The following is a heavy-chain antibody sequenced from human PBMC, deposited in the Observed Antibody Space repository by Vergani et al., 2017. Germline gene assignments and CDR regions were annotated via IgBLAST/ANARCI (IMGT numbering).Heavy chain of an antibody. J-gene: IGHJ6*03. CDR3: AXGGDIVVVPAAARRNYYYYYMDV. V-gene: IGHV1-69*01. Sequence: QVQLVQSGAEVKKPGSSVKVSCKASGGTFSSYAISWVRQAPGQGLEWMGGIIPIFGTANYAQKFQGRVTITADESTSTAYMELSSLRSEDTAVYYCAXGGDIVVVPAAARRNYYYYYMDVWGKGTTVTVSS. D-gene: IGHD2-2*01. CDR2: IIPIFGTA. CDR1: GGTFSSYA.